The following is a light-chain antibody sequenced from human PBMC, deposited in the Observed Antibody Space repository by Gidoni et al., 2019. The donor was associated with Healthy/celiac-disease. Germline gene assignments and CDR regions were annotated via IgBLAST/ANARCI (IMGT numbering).Light chain of an antibody. J-gene: IGKJ4*01. V-gene: IGKV1-33*01. CDR2: DAA. CDR1: QDISNY. CDR3: QQYDNLPPLT. Sequence: DIQITQSPSSLSASVGDRVTITCQASQDISNYLNLYQQKPGKAPKHLIYDAANLETGVPSRFSGSGSWTEFTFTISSLQPEDIATDYCQQYDNLPPLTFGGGTKVEIK.